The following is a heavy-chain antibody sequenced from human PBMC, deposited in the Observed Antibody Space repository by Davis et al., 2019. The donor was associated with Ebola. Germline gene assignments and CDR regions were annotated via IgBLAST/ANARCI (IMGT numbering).Heavy chain of an antibody. J-gene: IGHJ4*02. Sequence: GESLKISCAASGFTFSGSAMHWVRQASGKGLEWVGRIRSKANSYATAYAASVKGRFTISGDDSKNTAYLQMNSLKTEDTAVYYCTSRLYSNYDSGDYWGQGTLVTVSS. V-gene: IGHV3-73*01. D-gene: IGHD4-11*01. CDR3: TSRLYSNYDSGDY. CDR2: IRSKANSYAT. CDR1: GFTFSGSA.